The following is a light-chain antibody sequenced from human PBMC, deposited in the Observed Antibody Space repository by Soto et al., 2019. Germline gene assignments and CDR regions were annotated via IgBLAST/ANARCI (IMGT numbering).Light chain of an antibody. CDR2: EVS. Sequence: QSVLTQPPSASGSPGQSVTISCTGTSSDVGGYNYVSWYQHHPGKAPKLMIYEVSRRPSGVPDRFSGSTSGSTASLTISGLQAEDEAEYYCCSYVGATTYVFGSGTKVTVL. J-gene: IGLJ1*01. CDR1: SSDVGGYNY. V-gene: IGLV2-8*01. CDR3: CSYVGATTYV.